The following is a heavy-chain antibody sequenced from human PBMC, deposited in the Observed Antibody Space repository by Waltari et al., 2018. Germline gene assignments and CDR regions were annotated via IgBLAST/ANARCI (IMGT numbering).Heavy chain of an antibody. D-gene: IGHD1-1*01. CDR3: ARGGAFSGNCLDY. CDR1: GFTFGAYG. CDR2: ISKDSSYI. Sequence: EVQLVESGGGLVKPGGSLRLSCIASGFTFGAYGMNWVRQAPGRGRGWGSSISKDSSYIFYADSVKGRFTISRDNAKNSLYLQMDSLRAEDTAVYYCARGGAFSGNCLDYWGQGAPVTVSS. J-gene: IGHJ4*02. V-gene: IGHV3-21*06.